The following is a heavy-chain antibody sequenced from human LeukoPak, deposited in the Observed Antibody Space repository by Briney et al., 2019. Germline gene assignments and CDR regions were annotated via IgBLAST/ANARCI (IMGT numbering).Heavy chain of an antibody. CDR2: ISGSGGST. J-gene: IGHJ6*02. D-gene: IGHD6-19*01. CDR1: GFTFSSYA. V-gene: IGHV3-23*01. Sequence: RGSLRLSCAASGFTFSSYAMSWVRQAPGKGLEWVSAISGSGGSTYYADSVKGRFTISRDNSKNTLYLQMNSLRAEDTAVYYCARNPIAVAGLYYYYYGMDVWGQGTTVTVSS. CDR3: ARNPIAVAGLYYYYYGMDV.